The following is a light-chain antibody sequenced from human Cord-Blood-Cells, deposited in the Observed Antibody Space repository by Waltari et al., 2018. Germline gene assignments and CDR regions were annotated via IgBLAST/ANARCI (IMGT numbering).Light chain of an antibody. CDR3: SSYTSSSTPYV. J-gene: IGLJ1*01. V-gene: IGLV2-14*01. CDR1: SSDVGGYNY. Sequence: QSALTQPASVSGSPGQSITISCTGTSSDVGGYNYVSWYQQHPGKAPKPMISYVSNPPSGVSTRLSGSTSGNTASLTISGLQAEDEADYYCSSYTSSSTPYVFGTGTKVTVL. CDR2: YVS.